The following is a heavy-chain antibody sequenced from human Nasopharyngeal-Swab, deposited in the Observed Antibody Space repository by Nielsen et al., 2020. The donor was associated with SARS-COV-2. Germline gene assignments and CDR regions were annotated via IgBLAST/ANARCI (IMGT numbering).Heavy chain of an antibody. CDR1: GYTFINYG. V-gene: IGHV1-18*01. J-gene: IGHJ4*02. CDR3: ARDQWLVHYFDY. D-gene: IGHD6-19*01. CDR2: IGANNGNT. Sequence: ASVKVSCKASGYTFINYGLSWVRQAPGQGLEWVGWIGANNGNTNYAQKFRGRVTMTTDTSTSTAYMELRSLRSDGTAIYYCARDQWLVHYFDYWGQGTLVTVSS.